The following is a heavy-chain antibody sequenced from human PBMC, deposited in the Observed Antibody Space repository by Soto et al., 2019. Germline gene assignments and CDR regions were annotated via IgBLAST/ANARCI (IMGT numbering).Heavy chain of an antibody. CDR2: IYYSGST. D-gene: IGHD3-3*01. CDR3: SSGGHFVVVISPYGMDV. J-gene: IGHJ6*02. V-gene: IGHV4-39*01. Sequence: PSETLSLTCTVSGGSVSSGSYYWGWIRQPPGKGLEWIGSIYYSGSTYYNPSLKSRVTISVDTSKNQFSLKLSCVTAADTAVSYCSSGGHFVVVISPYGMDVWGQGTTVTVSS. CDR1: GGSVSSGSYY.